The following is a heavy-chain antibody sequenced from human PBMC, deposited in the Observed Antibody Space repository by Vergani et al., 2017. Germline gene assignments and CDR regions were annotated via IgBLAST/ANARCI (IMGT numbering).Heavy chain of an antibody. CDR3: AREGSFDAFDI. J-gene: IGHJ3*02. V-gene: IGHV3-30-3*01. Sequence: QVQLVESGGGVVQPGRSLRLSCAASGFTFSSYAMHWVRQAPGKGLEWVAVISYDGSNKYYADSVKGRFTISRDNSKNTLYLQMNSLRAEDTAVYYCAREGSFDAFDIWGQGTMVTVSS. CDR2: ISYDGSNK. CDR1: GFTFSSYA.